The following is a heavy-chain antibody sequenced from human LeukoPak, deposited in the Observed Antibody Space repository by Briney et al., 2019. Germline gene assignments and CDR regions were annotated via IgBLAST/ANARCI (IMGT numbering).Heavy chain of an antibody. V-gene: IGHV4-34*01. Sequence: PSETLSLTCAVYGGSFSGYYWSWIRQPPGKGLEWIGEINHSGSTNYNPSLKSRVTISVDTSKNQFSLKLSSVTAADTAVYYCARDKRVSSSFDYWGQGTLVTVSS. CDR1: GGSFSGYY. CDR3: ARDKRVSSSFDY. CDR2: INHSGST. J-gene: IGHJ4*02. D-gene: IGHD6-13*01.